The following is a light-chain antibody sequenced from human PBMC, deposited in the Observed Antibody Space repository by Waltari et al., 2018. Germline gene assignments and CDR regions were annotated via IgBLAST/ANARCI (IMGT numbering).Light chain of an antibody. CDR1: QSLLHSNGYNY. J-gene: IGKJ3*01. CDR2: LGS. CDR3: MQALQNPG. V-gene: IGKV2-28*01. Sequence: DIVMTQSPLSLPVTPGEPASISCRSSQSLLHSNGYNYLDWYLQKPGQSPQLLIYLGSNRASGVPDRFSGSGSGTDFTLKISRVEAEDVGVYYCMQALQNPGFGPGTKVDIK.